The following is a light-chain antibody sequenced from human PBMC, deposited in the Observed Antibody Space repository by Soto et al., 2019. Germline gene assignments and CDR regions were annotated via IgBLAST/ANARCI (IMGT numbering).Light chain of an antibody. V-gene: IGKV1-5*01. CDR1: HTIGDW. J-gene: IGKJ1*01. CDR3: QQYSRYSWT. Sequence: DIQMTQSPSTLSASVGDRVTITCRASHTIGDWLAWYQQKPGKAPNLQIYDASILQSGVPSRFSGSGSGTEFTLTISSLQPDDLATYYCQQYSRYSWTFGQGTKVEI. CDR2: DAS.